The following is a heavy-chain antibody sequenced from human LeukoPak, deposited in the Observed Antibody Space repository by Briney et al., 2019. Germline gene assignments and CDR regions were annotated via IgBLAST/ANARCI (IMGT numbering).Heavy chain of an antibody. V-gene: IGHV7-4-1*02. D-gene: IGHD6-19*01. Sequence: GASVKVSCKASGYTFTSYAMNWVRQAPGQGLEWMGWINTNTGNPTYAQGFTGRFVFSLDTSVSTAYLQISSLKAEDTAVYYCARESSLGYSSGWSLRALDYWGQGTLVTVSS. CDR3: ARESSLGYSSGWSLRALDY. CDR1: GYTFTSYA. CDR2: INTNTGNP. J-gene: IGHJ4*02.